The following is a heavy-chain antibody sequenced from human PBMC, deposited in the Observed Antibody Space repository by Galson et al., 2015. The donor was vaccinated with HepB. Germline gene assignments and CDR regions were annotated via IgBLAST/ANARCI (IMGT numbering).Heavy chain of an antibody. CDR3: ARVGTVTTRPIGASFDY. CDR2: IIPIFGTA. CDR1: GGTFSSYA. V-gene: IGHV1-69*13. Sequence: SVKVSCKASGGTFSSYAISWVRQAPGQGLEWMGGIIPIFGTANYAQKFQGRVTITADESTSTAYMELNSLRSEDTAVYYCARVGTVTTRPIGASFDYWGQGTLVTVSS. D-gene: IGHD4-17*01. J-gene: IGHJ4*02.